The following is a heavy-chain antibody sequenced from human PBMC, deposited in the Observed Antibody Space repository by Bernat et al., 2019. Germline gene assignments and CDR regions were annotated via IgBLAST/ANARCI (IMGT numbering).Heavy chain of an antibody. J-gene: IGHJ4*02. CDR1: GGSISSYY. CDR2: IYYSGST. Sequence: QVQLQESGPGLVKPSETLSLTCTVSGGSISSYYWSWIRQPPGKGLEWIGYIYYSGSTNYNPSLKSRVTISVDTSKNQFSLKLSSVTAADTAVYYCARERRYHGSGRSPYYFDYRGQGNLVNV. D-gene: IGHD3-10*01. CDR3: ARERRYHGSGRSPYYFDY. V-gene: IGHV4-59*01.